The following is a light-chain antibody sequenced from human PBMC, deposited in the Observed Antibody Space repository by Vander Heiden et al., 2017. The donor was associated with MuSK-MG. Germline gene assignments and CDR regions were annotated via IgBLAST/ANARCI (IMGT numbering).Light chain of an antibody. CDR1: TLGDKY. CDR3: QTWDTNTVI. Sequence: SYELPQPPSVYVSPGQTASITFPGDTLGDKYVWWYQQKPGQSPVLVISQHIKRPSGVPERFSDSSSGNTATLTISGTQAIDEADYSCQTWDTNTVIFGGGTKLTVL. J-gene: IGLJ2*01. V-gene: IGLV3-1*01. CDR2: QHI.